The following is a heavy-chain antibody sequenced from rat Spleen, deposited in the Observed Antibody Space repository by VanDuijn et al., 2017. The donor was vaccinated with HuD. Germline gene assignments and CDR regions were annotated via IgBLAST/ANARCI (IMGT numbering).Heavy chain of an antibody. CDR1: GFTFSDYY. V-gene: IGHV5-25*01. J-gene: IGHJ4*01. D-gene: IGHD1-7*01. Sequence: EVQLVESGGVLVQPGRSLKLSCVASGFTFSDYYMAWVRQAPTKGLEWVASITNSGNNTYYRDSVKGRFTISRDNAKSTLYLQMDSLRSEDTATYYCTRGYYGYQWDYWGQGASVTVSS. CDR2: ITNSGNNT. CDR3: TRGYYGYQWDY.